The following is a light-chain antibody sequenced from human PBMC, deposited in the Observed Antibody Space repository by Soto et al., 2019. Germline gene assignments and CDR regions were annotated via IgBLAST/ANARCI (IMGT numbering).Light chain of an antibody. CDR2: DNN. J-gene: IGLJ2*01. CDR1: SSNIGNNY. Sequence: QSVLTQPPSVSAAPGQKVTISCSGSSSNIGNNYVSWYQQRPGTATKLLIYDNNKRPSGIPDRFSGSKSGTSATLGITGLQTGDEADYYCGTWDSSLSAGRVFGGGTKLTVL. V-gene: IGLV1-51*01. CDR3: GTWDSSLSAGRV.